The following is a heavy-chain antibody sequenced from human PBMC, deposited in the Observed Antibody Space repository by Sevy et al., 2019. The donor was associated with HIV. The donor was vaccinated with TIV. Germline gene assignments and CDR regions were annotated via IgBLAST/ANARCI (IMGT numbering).Heavy chain of an antibody. CDR3: ASDRDGSGSSGGYGMDV. V-gene: IGHV3-21*01. CDR1: GFTFSTWS. CDR2: ISSSSNYI. J-gene: IGHJ6*02. Sequence: GGSLRLSCAASGFTFSTWSMNWVRQAPGKGLEWVSLISSSSNYIYYADSVKGRFTISRDNAKHSLYLQMNSLRAEDTAVYYCASDRDGSGSSGGYGMDVWGQGTTVTVSS. D-gene: IGHD3-10*01.